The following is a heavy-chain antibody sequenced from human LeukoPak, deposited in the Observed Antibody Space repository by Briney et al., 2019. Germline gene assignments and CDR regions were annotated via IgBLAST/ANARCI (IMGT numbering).Heavy chain of an antibody. CDR3: ARDVTAAFDY. V-gene: IGHV4-34*01. CDR2: INHSGST. Sequence: NPSETLSLTCAVYGGSFSGYYWSWIRQPPGKGLEWIGEINHSGSTNYNPSLKSRVTISVDTSKNQFSLKLSSVTAADTAVYYCARDVTAAFDYWGQGTLVTVSS. J-gene: IGHJ4*02. D-gene: IGHD6-13*01. CDR1: GGSFSGYY.